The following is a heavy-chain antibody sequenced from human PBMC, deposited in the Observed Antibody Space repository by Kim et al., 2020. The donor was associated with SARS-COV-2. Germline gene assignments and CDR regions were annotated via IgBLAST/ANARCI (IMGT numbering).Heavy chain of an antibody. D-gene: IGHD3-3*02. CDR3: ARELATLDLDFVY. CDR1: GFTFSSYA. CDR2: ISYDGSNT. Sequence: GGSLRLSCAASGFTFSSYAMHWVRQAPGKGLEWVAVISYDGSNTYYADSVKGRFTISRDNSKNTLYLQMNSLRAEDTAVYYCARELATLDLDFVYWGQGTLVTVSS. J-gene: IGHJ4*02. V-gene: IGHV3-30*04.